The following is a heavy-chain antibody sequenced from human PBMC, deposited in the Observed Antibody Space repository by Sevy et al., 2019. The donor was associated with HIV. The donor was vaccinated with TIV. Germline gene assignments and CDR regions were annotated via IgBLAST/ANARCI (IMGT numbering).Heavy chain of an antibody. CDR2: ISASADAT. V-gene: IGHV3-23*01. J-gene: IGHJ4*02. Sequence: GGSLRLSCAASGFIFTNHAMHWVRQAPGKGLEWVSVISASADATHYADSVEGRFTISRDNSKNTLYLQMNSLKADDTAVYYCVKDAGRYPLYFDYWGQGTLVTVSS. CDR1: GFIFTNHA. D-gene: IGHD1-1*01. CDR3: VKDAGRYPLYFDY.